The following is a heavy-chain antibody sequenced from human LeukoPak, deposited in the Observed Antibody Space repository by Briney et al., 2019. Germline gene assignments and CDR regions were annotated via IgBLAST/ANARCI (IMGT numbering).Heavy chain of an antibody. CDR1: GGTFSSYA. V-gene: IGHV1-69*01. CDR2: IIPIFGTA. CDR3: ARQGLPLSGSLADY. J-gene: IGHJ4*02. D-gene: IGHD3-10*01. Sequence: SVKVSCRASGGTFSSYAVSWVRQAPGQGLECMGGIIPIFGTANYAQKFQGRVTITADESTSTAYMELSSLRSEDTAVYYCARQGLPLSGSLADYWGQGTLVTVSS.